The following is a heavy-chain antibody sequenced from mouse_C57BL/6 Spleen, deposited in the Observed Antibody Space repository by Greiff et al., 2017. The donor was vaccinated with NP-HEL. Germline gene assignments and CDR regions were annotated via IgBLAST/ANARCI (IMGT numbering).Heavy chain of an antibody. Sequence: VQLQQSGPGLVKPSQSLSLTCSVTGYSITSGYYWNWIRQFPGNKLEWMGYISYDGSNNYNPSLKNRISITRDPSKNQFFLKLNSVTTEDTATYYCARGDRGWYFDVWGTGTTVTVSS. CDR3: ARGDRGWYFDV. J-gene: IGHJ1*03. V-gene: IGHV3-6*01. CDR1: GYSITSGYY. CDR2: ISYDGSN.